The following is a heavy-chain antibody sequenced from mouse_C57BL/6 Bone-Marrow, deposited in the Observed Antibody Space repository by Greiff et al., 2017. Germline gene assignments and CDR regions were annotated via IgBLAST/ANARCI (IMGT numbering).Heavy chain of an antibody. J-gene: IGHJ4*01. CDR1: GYSITSGYY. Sequence: VQLQQSGPGLVKPSQSLSLTCSVTGYSITSGYYWNWIRQFPGNKLEWMGYISYDGSNNYNPSLKNRISITRDTSKNQFFLKLNSVTTEDTATYYCARFCLYAMDYWGQGTSVTVSS. CDR3: ARFCLYAMDY. CDR2: ISYDGSN. V-gene: IGHV3-6*01.